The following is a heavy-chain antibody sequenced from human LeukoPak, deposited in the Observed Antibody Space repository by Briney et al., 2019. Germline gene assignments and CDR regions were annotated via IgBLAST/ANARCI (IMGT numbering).Heavy chain of an antibody. CDR3: ASADSSGYASFDY. CDR1: GGSTSSYY. J-gene: IGHJ4*02. CDR2: IYYSGST. V-gene: IGHV4-59*01. Sequence: SETLSLTCTVSGGSTSSYYWSWIRQPLGRGLEWIGYIYYSGSTNYNPSLKSRVTISVDTSKNQFSLKLSSVTAADTAVYYCASADSSGYASFDYWGQGTLVTVSS. D-gene: IGHD3-22*01.